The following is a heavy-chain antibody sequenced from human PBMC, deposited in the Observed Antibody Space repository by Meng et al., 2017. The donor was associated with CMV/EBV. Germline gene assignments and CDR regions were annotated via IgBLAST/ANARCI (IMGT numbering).Heavy chain of an antibody. CDR2: INHSGST. CDR3: AYYDILTGLRN. V-gene: IGHV4-34*01. Sequence: SETLSLTCAVYGGSFSGYYWSWIRQPPGKGLEWIGEINHSGSTNYNPSLKSRVTIPVDTSKNQFSLKLSSVTAADTAVYYCAYYDILTGLRNWGQGTLVTVSS. CDR1: GGSFSGYY. J-gene: IGHJ4*02. D-gene: IGHD3-9*01.